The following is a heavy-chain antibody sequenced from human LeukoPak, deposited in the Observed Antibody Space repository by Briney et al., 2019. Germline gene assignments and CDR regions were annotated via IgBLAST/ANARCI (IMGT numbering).Heavy chain of an antibody. CDR1: GGTFSSYA. V-gene: IGHV1-69*05. J-gene: IGHJ4*02. CDR2: IIPIFGTA. CDR3: ARGGSGSYKGVFDY. D-gene: IGHD3-10*01. Sequence: GSSVKVSCKASGGTFSSYAISWVRQAPGQGLEWMGRIIPIFGTANYAQKFQGRVTITTDESTSTAYMELSSLRSEDTAMYYCARGGSGSYKGVFDYWGQGTLVTVSS.